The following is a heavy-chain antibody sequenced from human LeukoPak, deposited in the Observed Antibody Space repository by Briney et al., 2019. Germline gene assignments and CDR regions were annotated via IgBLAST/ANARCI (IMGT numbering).Heavy chain of an antibody. CDR2: ISYDGSNK. CDR3: ARAGSGSGWYFDY. CDR1: GFTFSSYG. D-gene: IGHD6-19*01. V-gene: IGHV3-30*03. J-gene: IGHJ4*02. Sequence: PGRSLRLSCAASGFTFSSYGMHWVRQAPGKGLEWVAVISYDGSNKYYADSVKGRFTISRDNSKNTLYLQMNSLRAEDTAVYYCARAGSGSGWYFDYWGQGTLVTVSS.